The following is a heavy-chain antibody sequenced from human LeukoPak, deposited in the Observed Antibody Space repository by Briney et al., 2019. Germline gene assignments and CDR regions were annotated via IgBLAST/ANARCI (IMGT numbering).Heavy chain of an antibody. D-gene: IGHD4-11*01. CDR3: ARDLESNYGADY. J-gene: IGHJ4*02. V-gene: IGHV1-46*01. Sequence: ASVKVSCKASGYTFTSYYMHWVRQAPGRGLERMGIINPSGGSTSYAQKFQGRVTMTRDTSTSTVYMELSSLRSEDTAVYYCARDLESNYGADYWGQGTLVTVSS. CDR2: INPSGGST. CDR1: GYTFTSYY.